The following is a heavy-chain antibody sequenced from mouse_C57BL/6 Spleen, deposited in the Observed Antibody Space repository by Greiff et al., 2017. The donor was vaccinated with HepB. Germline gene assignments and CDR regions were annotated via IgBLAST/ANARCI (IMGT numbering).Heavy chain of an antibody. CDR3: ARFYGNRYFDV. CDR2: IYPGSGNT. D-gene: IGHD2-1*01. V-gene: IGHV1-66*01. J-gene: IGHJ1*03. Sequence: VQLQQSGPELVKPGASVKISCKASGYSFTSYYIHWVKQRPGQGLEWIGWIYPGSGNTKYNEKFKGKATLTADTSSSTSYMQLSSLTSEDSAVYYCARFYGNRYFDVWGTGTTVTVSS. CDR1: GYSFTSYY.